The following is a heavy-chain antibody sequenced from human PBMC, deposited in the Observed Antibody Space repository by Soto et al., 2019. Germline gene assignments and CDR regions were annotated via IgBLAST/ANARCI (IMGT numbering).Heavy chain of an antibody. Sequence: GGSLRLSCAASGFTFSSYAMHWVRQAPGKGLEWVAVISYDGSNKYYADSVKGRFTISRDNSKNTLYLQMNSLRAEDTAVYYCASDSSRGYCSSTSCPPWGQGTLVTVSS. D-gene: IGHD2-2*01. CDR3: ASDSSRGYCSSTSCPP. CDR1: GFTFSSYA. V-gene: IGHV3-30-3*01. CDR2: ISYDGSNK. J-gene: IGHJ5*02.